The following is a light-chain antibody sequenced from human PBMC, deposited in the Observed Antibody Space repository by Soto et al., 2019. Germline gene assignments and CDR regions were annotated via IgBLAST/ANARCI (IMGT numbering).Light chain of an antibody. CDR1: QGVSSS. Sequence: EIVLTQSPATLSLSPGERATLSCRASQGVSSSLAWYQQKPGQAPRLLIYDASNRANGIPARFSGSGSGTDFPPTISSLEPEDFAVYYCQQRSNWPMSTFGQGTRLEIK. CDR2: DAS. CDR3: QQRSNWPMST. J-gene: IGKJ5*01. V-gene: IGKV3-11*01.